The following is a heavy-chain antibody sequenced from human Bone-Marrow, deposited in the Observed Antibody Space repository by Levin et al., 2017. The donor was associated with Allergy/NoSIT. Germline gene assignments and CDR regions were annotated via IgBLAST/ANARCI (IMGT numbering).Heavy chain of an antibody. J-gene: IGHJ2*01. CDR3: AKGGASESHGYFDL. V-gene: IGHV3-23*01. CDR1: GFTFSSYG. CDR2: ISGSGGRT. Sequence: PGGSLRLSCAASGFTFSSYGMNWVRQAPGKGLEWVSAISGSGGRTFYADSVKGRFTISRDNSKSTLFLQLNSLRGEDTAEYFCAKGGASESHGYFDLWGRGTLVTVSS. D-gene: IGHD3-10*01.